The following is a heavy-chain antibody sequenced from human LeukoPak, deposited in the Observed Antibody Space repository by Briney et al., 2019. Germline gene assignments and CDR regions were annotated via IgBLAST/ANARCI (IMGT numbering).Heavy chain of an antibody. CDR3: AKDMESGYDLGGLYDY. Sequence: GGSLRLSCAASGFTFSSYAMSWVRQAPGKGLEWVSGISWNSGSIGYADSVKGRFTISRDNAKNSLYLQMNSLRAEDTALYYCAKDMESGYDLGGLYDYWGQGTLVTVSS. CDR2: ISWNSGSI. CDR1: GFTFSSYA. D-gene: IGHD5-12*01. J-gene: IGHJ4*02. V-gene: IGHV3-9*01.